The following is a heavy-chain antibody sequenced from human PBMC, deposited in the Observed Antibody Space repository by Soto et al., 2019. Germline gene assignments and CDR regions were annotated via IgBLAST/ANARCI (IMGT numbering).Heavy chain of an antibody. CDR1: GFTFSSYA. Sequence: VGSLRLSCAASGFTFSSYAMNWVRQGPGKGLEWVSTNSGSGGSTNYADSVKGRFTISRDNSKNTLYLQMNSLRAEDTAVYYCAKESSCSTTSCYFDYWGQGTLVTVSS. V-gene: IGHV3-23*01. CDR3: AKESSCSTTSCYFDY. CDR2: NSGSGGST. D-gene: IGHD2-2*01. J-gene: IGHJ4*02.